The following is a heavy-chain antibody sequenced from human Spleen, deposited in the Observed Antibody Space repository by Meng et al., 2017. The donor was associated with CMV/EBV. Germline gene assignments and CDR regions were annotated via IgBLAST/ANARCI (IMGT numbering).Heavy chain of an antibody. V-gene: IGHV6-1*01. Sequence: ASTGDSVSSSGAAWNWVRRSPSGGLEWLGRTCYRSKWYNDYAVSVKSRITINPDTSKNQFSLQLNSVTPEGTAVYCCARGRVDQFDYWGQGTLVTVSS. CDR3: ARGRVDQFDY. D-gene: IGHD2-2*01. CDR1: GDSVSSSGAA. CDR2: TCYRSKWYN. J-gene: IGHJ4*02.